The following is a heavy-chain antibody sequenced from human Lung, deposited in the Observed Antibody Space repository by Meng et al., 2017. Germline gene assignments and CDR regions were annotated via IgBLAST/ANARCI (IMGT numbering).Heavy chain of an antibody. Sequence: GESLKISCAASGFTFSSYSMNWVRQAPGKGLEWVSSISSSSSYIYYADSVKGRFTISRDNAKNSLYLQMNSLRAEDTAVYYCARVLPGAAAPFDYWGQGTLVTVSS. V-gene: IGHV3-21*01. CDR1: GFTFSSYS. J-gene: IGHJ4*02. CDR3: ARVLPGAAAPFDY. D-gene: IGHD6-13*01. CDR2: ISSSSSYI.